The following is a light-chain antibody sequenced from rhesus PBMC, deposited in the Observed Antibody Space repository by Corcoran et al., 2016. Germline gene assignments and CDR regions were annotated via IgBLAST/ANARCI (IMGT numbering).Light chain of an antibody. Sequence: DIQMTQSPSSLSASVGDTVTITCRASQDISNYLAWYQRKPGKAPKPLIYYVSNLESGVPSRFRGSGSGTDFTLTISRLQPEDFATYYCQQHNSYPPTFGQGTKVEIK. CDR3: QQHNSYPPT. CDR1: QDISNY. J-gene: IGKJ1*01. CDR2: YVS. V-gene: IGKV1S14*01.